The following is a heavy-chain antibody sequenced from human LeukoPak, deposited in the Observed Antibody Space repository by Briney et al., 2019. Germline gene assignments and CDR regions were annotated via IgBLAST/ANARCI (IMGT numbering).Heavy chain of an antibody. D-gene: IGHD5-12*01. V-gene: IGHV4-34*01. Sequence: PSETLSLTCAVYGGSFSGYYWSWIRQPPGKGLEWIGEINHSGSTNYNPSLKSRVTISVDTSKNQFSLKLSSVTAADTAVYYCARGGGDGYNQYYFDYWGQGTLVTVSS. CDR1: GGSFSGYY. CDR3: ARGGGDGYNQYYFDY. J-gene: IGHJ4*02. CDR2: INHSGST.